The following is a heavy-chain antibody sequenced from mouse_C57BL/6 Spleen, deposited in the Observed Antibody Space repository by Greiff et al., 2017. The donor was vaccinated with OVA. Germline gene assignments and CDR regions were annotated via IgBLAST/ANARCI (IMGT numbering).Heavy chain of an antibody. J-gene: IGHJ4*01. CDR3: ARHEAYYYAMDY. Sequence: QVQLQQSGAELVKPGASVKLSCKASGYTFTEYTIHWVQQRPGQGLEWIGWFYPGSGSIKYNEKFKDKATLTADKSSSTVYMKLSRLTSEDSAVYFCARHEAYYYAMDYWGQGTSVTVSA. CDR2: FYPGSGSI. V-gene: IGHV1-62-2*01. CDR1: GYTFTEYT.